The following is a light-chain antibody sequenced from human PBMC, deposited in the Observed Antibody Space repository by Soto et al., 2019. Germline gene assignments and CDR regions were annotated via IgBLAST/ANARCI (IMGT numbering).Light chain of an antibody. V-gene: IGLV1-51*01. J-gene: IGLJ2*01. CDR2: DDF. Sequence: QSVLTQPPSVSAAPGQTVAISCSGSTSNIGDNWISWYQQVPATAPKLLIYDDFRRASGVPDRFSASKSGTSATLAITGLRTGDEADYYCGTYDTTLRAWVFGGGTKLTVL. CDR3: GTYDTTLRAWV. CDR1: TSNIGDNW.